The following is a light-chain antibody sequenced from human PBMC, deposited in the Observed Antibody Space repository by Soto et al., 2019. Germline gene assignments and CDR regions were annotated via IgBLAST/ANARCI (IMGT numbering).Light chain of an antibody. CDR1: QDIRKY. CDR3: QQYDNLPFT. CDR2: TAS. V-gene: IGKV1-33*01. Sequence: DFQMTQSPSSLSASVGDRVTITCQASQDIRKYLNWYQQKSGSPPKLLIYTASDLQTGVPSRFSGSGSGINFTFTISSLQPEDIGTYYCQQYDNLPFTFGPGTKVDIK. J-gene: IGKJ3*01.